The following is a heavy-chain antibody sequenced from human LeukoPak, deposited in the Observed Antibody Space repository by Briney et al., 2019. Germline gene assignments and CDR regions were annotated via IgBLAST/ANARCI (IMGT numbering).Heavy chain of an antibody. Sequence: ASVKVSCKASGYTFTSYDINWVRQATGQGLEWMGIINPSGGSTSYAQKFQGRVTMTRDTSTSTVYMELSSLRSEDTAVYYCARDYYYDSSGYYSRTLRYWGQGTLVTVSS. V-gene: IGHV1-46*01. CDR2: INPSGGST. CDR1: GYTFTSYD. J-gene: IGHJ4*02. D-gene: IGHD3-22*01. CDR3: ARDYYYDSSGYYSRTLRY.